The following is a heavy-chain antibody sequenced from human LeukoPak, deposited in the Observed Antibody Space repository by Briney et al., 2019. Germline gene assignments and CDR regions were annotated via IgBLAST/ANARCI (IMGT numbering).Heavy chain of an antibody. CDR1: GGSFSSYY. CDR2: IYHDGNT. V-gene: IGHV4-34*01. CDR3: ARVRAPTKDYGSGTYFSHYYYMDV. Sequence: SETLSLTCAVYGGSFSSYYWSWIRQPPGKGLEWIAEIYHDGNTNYNPSLKSRVTISVDTSNNHFSLKLSSLTAADTAVYYCARVRAPTKDYGSGTYFSHYYYMDVWGKGTTVT. J-gene: IGHJ6*03. D-gene: IGHD3-10*01.